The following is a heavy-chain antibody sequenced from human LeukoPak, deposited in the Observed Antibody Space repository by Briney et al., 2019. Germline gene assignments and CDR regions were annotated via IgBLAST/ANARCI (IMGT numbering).Heavy chain of an antibody. CDR3: ARELESIPTTGYSYGWVYFDY. Sequence: ASVKVSCKASGYTFTGYYMHWMRQPPGQGLEWMGWINPNSGGTNYAQKFQSRVTMTRDTSISTAYMELSRLRSDDTAVYYCARELESIPTTGYSYGWVYFDYWGQGTLVTVSS. CDR1: GYTFTGYY. V-gene: IGHV1-2*02. CDR2: INPNSGGT. J-gene: IGHJ4*02. D-gene: IGHD5-18*01.